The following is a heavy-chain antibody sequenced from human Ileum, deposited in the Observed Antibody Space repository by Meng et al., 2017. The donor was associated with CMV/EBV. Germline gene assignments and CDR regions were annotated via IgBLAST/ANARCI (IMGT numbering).Heavy chain of an antibody. CDR1: GFTFSSYA. Sequence: GGSLRLSCAASGFTFSSYAMHWVRQAPGKGLEYVSAISSNGGSTYYADSVKGRLTISRDNSKNTLYLQMGSLRAEDMAVYYCARGWSGSYYWGQGTLVTVSS. V-gene: IGHV3-64*02. D-gene: IGHD1-26*01. CDR2: ISSNGGST. J-gene: IGHJ4*02. CDR3: ARGWSGSYY.